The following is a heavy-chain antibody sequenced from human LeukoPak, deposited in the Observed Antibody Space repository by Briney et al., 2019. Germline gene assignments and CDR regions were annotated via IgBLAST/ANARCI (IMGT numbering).Heavy chain of an antibody. V-gene: IGHV3-23*01. CDR1: GFTFSSYA. J-gene: IGHJ4*02. CDR2: ISDSGVGT. D-gene: IGHD2-2*01. CDR3: ARSLSSTRPFDY. Sequence: GGSLRLSCATSGFTFSSYAMSWVRQAPGKGLEWVSIISDSGVGTYYADSVKGRFTISRDNAKNSLYLQMNSLRAEDTAVYYCARSLSSTRPFDYWGQGTLVTVSS.